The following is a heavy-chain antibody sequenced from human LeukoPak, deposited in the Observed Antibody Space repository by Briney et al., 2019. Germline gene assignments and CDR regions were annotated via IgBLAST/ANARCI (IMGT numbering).Heavy chain of an antibody. Sequence: PGGSLRLSCAASGFTFSSYAMHWVRQAPGKGLEWVSGISWNSGSIGYADSVKGRFTISRDNAKNSLYLQMNSLRAEDTALYYCAKDREWDYGSGSYDYWGQGTLVTVSS. J-gene: IGHJ4*02. D-gene: IGHD3-10*01. V-gene: IGHV3-9*01. CDR1: GFTFSSYA. CDR2: ISWNSGSI. CDR3: AKDREWDYGSGSYDY.